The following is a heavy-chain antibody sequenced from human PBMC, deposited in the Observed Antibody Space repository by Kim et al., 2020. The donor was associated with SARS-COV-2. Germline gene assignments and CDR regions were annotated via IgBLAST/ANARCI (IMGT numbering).Heavy chain of an antibody. CDR2: VSNSGTT. D-gene: IGHD5-18*01. CDR1: GVSISAYS. V-gene: IGHV4-59*08. Sequence: SETLSLNCTVSGVSISAYSWSWIRQSPGKGLECIGYVSNSGTTSYNPSLESRVTISIDVSKDQFSLRLTSVTAADTAVYYCARHERYSYGYSSYTHDYMDVWGKGTTVTVSS. CDR3: ARHERYSYGYSSYTHDYMDV. J-gene: IGHJ6*03.